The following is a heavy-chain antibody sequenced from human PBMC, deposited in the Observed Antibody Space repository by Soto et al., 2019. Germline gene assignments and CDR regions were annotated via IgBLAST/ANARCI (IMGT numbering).Heavy chain of an antibody. CDR1: GGTFRGYY. CDR3: ARGSHSVTWYAVY. D-gene: IGHD6-13*01. V-gene: IGHV4-34*01. CDR2: IHHTENT. Sequence: PLETLPVSCAVYGGTFRGYYWSWIRQPPGKGLEWIGQIHHTENTNYSPSLRSRVSISVDTSKNQFSLKLSSVTAADTAVYYCARGSHSVTWYAVYWGEGTLVTVYS. J-gene: IGHJ4*02.